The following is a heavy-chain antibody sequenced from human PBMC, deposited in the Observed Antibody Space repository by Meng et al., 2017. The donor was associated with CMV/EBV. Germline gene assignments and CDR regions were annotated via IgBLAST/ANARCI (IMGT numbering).Heavy chain of an antibody. V-gene: IGHV3-53*01. D-gene: IGHD6-6*01. CDR2: IYSGGST. CDR3: ARDLGQLGPGDWFDP. CDR1: GFTFSSYA. Sequence: GESLKISCAASGFTFSSYAMSWVRQAPGKGLEWVSVIYSGGSTYYADSVKGRFTISRDNSKNTLYLQMNSLRAEDTAVYYCARDLGQLGPGDWFDPWGQGTLVTSPQ. J-gene: IGHJ5*02.